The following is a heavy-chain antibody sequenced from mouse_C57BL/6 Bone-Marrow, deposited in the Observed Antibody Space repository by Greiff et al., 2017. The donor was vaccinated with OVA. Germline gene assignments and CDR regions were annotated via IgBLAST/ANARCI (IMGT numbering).Heavy chain of an antibody. CDR3: ARDAEYSDYFDY. D-gene: IGHD2-12*01. J-gene: IGHJ2*01. Sequence: EVQGVESGGGLVQSGRSLRLSCATSGFTFSDFYMEWVRQAPGKGLEWIAASRNKANDYTTEYSASVKGRFIVSRDTSQSILYLQMNALRAEDTAIYYCARDAEYSDYFDYWGQGTTLTVSS. CDR1: GFTFSDFY. V-gene: IGHV7-1*01. CDR2: SRNKANDYTT.